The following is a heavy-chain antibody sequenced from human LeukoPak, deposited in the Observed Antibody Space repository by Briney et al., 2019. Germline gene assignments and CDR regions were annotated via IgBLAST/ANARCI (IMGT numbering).Heavy chain of an antibody. J-gene: IGHJ6*02. CDR1: GGSISSGGYY. D-gene: IGHD4-23*01. CDR2: IYYSGST. Sequence: SETLSLTCTVSGGSISSGGYYWSWIRQHPGKGLEWIGDIYYSGSTNYNASLKSRVTISVDTPKKQFSLRLSSVTAADTAVYYCARGLRWYFDYGMDVWGQGTTVTVSS. V-gene: IGHV4-61*08. CDR3: ARGLRWYFDYGMDV.